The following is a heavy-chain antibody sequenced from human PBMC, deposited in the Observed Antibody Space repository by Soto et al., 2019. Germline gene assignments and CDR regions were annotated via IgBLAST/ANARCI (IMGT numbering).Heavy chain of an antibody. CDR1: GGTFSSYA. CDR3: ARAGYYYGSGSYYPLYYYYYYGMDV. V-gene: IGHV1-69*13. D-gene: IGHD3-10*01. CDR2: IIPIFGTA. J-gene: IGHJ6*02. Sequence: SVKVSCKASGGTFSSYAISWVRQAPGQGLEWMGGIIPIFGTANYAQKFQGRVTITAGESTSTAYMELSSLRSEDTAVYYCARAGYYYGSGSYYPLYYYYYYGMDVWGQGTTVTVSS.